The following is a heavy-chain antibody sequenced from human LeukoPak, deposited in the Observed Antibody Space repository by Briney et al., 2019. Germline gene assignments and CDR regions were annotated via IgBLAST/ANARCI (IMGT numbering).Heavy chain of an antibody. J-gene: IGHJ4*02. V-gene: IGHV1-2*02. CDR1: GYTFTSYY. Sequence: WASVKVSCKASGYTFTSYYMHWVRQAPGQGLEWMGWINPNSGGTNYAQKFQGRVTMTRDTSISTAYMELSRLRSDDTAVYYCAREDSSGYYHTFDYWGQGTLVTVSS. CDR2: INPNSGGT. CDR3: AREDSSGYYHTFDY. D-gene: IGHD3-22*01.